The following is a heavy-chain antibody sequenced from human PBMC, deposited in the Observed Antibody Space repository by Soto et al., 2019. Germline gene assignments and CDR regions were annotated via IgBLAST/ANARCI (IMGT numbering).Heavy chain of an antibody. Sequence: GGSLRLSCAASGFTFSSYAMSWVRQAPGKGLEWVSAISGSGGSTYYADSVKGRFTISRDNSKNTLYLQMNSLRAEDTTVYYCAARPEIQQLVPRDWFDPWGQGTLVTVSS. J-gene: IGHJ5*02. D-gene: IGHD6-13*01. CDR1: GFTFSSYA. V-gene: IGHV3-23*01. CDR3: AARPEIQQLVPRDWFDP. CDR2: ISGSGGST.